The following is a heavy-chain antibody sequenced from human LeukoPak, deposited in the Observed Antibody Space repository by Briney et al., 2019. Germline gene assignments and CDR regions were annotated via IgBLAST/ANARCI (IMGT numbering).Heavy chain of an antibody. J-gene: IGHJ5*02. CDR3: ASPGRYFDWPYNWFDP. Sequence: SVKVSCKASGGTFSSYAISWVRQAPGQGLEWMGGIIPIFGTANYAQKFQGRVTITADESTSTAYMELSSLRSEDTAVYYCASPGRYFDWPYNWFDPWSQGTLVTVSS. CDR2: IIPIFGTA. CDR1: GGTFSSYA. V-gene: IGHV1-69*13. D-gene: IGHD3-9*01.